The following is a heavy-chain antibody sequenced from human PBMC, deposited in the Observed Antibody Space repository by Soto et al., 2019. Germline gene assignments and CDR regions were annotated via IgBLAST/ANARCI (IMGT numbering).Heavy chain of an antibody. CDR3: ARGGSGSYYAWFDP. Sequence: PSETLSLTCTVSGGSISSYYWSWIRQPPGKGLEWIGYIYYSGSTNYNPSLKSRVTISVDTSKNQFSLKLSSVTAADAAVYYCARGGSGSYYAWFDPWGQGTLVTVS. CDR1: GGSISSYY. J-gene: IGHJ5*02. D-gene: IGHD1-26*01. CDR2: IYYSGST. V-gene: IGHV4-59*01.